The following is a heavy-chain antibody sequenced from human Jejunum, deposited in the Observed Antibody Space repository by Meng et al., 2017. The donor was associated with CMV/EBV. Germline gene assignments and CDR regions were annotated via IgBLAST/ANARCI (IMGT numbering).Heavy chain of an antibody. D-gene: IGHD4-17*01. J-gene: IGHJ6*02. CDR3: AKEGHSDFGFTHYEMDV. V-gene: IGHV3-30*02. CDR2: IRYDENYK. Sequence: FSLYGMFWVRHAPGKGLEWVSYIRYDENYKYHSDSVKGRFTISRDDSKNTLYLQMNSLRAEDTAVYYCAKEGHSDFGFTHYEMDVWGQGTTVTVSS. CDR1: FSLYG.